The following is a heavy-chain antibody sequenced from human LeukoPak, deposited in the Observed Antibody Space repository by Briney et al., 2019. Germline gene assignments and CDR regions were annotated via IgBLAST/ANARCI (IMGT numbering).Heavy chain of an antibody. J-gene: IGHJ5*02. Sequence: ASVKVSCKASGYTFTTYPMNWVRQAPGQGLEWMGWINTNTGNPTYAQGFTGRFVFSLDTSVSTAYLQISSLKADDTAVYYCARDPYTSSSWYRGRANNWFDPWGQGTLDTVSS. CDR3: ARDPYTSSSWYRGRANNWFDP. D-gene: IGHD6-13*01. V-gene: IGHV7-4-1*02. CDR2: INTNTGNP. CDR1: GYTFTTYP.